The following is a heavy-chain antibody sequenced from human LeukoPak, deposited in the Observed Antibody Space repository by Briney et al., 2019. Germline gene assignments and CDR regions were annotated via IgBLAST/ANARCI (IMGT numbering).Heavy chain of an antibody. Sequence: SQTLSLTCAISGDSVSSNSVTWNWIRQSPSRGLEWLGRTYYRSTWYNDYAVSVRGRITVNPDTSKNQFSLHLNSVTPEDTAVYYCARELYVTGYCSGGSCPFYGMDVWGQGTTVTVSS. J-gene: IGHJ6*02. CDR2: TYYRSTWYN. V-gene: IGHV6-1*01. D-gene: IGHD2-15*01. CDR1: GDSVSSNSVT. CDR3: ARELYVTGYCSGGSCPFYGMDV.